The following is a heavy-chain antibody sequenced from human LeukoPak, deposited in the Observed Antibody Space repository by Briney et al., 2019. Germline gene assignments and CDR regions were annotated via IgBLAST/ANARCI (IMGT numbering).Heavy chain of an antibody. D-gene: IGHD2/OR15-2a*01. Sequence: SETLSLTCIVSGGSMSSYYWNWIRQPPGKGLEWIGDINYSGTTHYNPSLKSRITILVDTSKNQFSLKLSSVTAADTAVYYCARRLQNMATDYWGQGTQVTVSS. J-gene: IGHJ4*02. CDR1: GGSMSSYY. CDR2: INYSGTT. V-gene: IGHV4-59*01. CDR3: ARRLQNMATDY.